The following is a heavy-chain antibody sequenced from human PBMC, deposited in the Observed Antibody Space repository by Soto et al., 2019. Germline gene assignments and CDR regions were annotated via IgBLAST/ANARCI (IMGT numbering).Heavy chain of an antibody. J-gene: IGHJ5*02. CDR3: ARGAAAGQIFMNSFDL. D-gene: IGHD6-13*01. Sequence: QVQLVQSGGEVMKPGAPVKVSCKASGYAFAIFGISWVLQAPGQGLEWMGWVSAYNGITNYAQKFQDRVTMTTDTSTSTVYMEVRSLMSDDTAVYYCARGAAAGQIFMNSFDLWGQGTLVTVSS. CDR2: VSAYNGIT. V-gene: IGHV1-18*01. CDR1: GYAFAIFG.